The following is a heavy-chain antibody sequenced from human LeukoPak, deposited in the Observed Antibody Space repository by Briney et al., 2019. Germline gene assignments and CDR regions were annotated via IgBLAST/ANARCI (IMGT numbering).Heavy chain of an antibody. V-gene: IGHV4-59*01. CDR2: IYYSGST. D-gene: IGHD1-26*01. CDR1: GGSISSYY. Sequence: SETLSLTCTVSGGSISSYYWSWIRQPPGKGLEWIGYIYYSGSTNYNPSLKSRVTISVDTSKNQFSLKLSSVTAADTPVYYCARGELLHSSFDYWGQGTLVTVSS. CDR3: ARGELLHSSFDY. J-gene: IGHJ4*02.